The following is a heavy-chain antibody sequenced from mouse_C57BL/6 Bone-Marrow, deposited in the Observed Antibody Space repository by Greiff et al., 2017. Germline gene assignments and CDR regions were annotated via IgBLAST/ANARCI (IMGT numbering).Heavy chain of an antibody. CDR3: AGLTTVVADWYFDV. Sequence: VQLQQSGPELVKPGASVKISCKASGYTFTDYYMNWVKQSHGKSLEWIGDINPNNGGTSYNQKFKGKATLTVDKSSSTAYMELRSLTSEDSAVYYCAGLTTVVADWYFDVWGTGTTVTVSS. V-gene: IGHV1-26*01. D-gene: IGHD1-1*01. CDR2: INPNNGGT. CDR1: GYTFTDYY. J-gene: IGHJ1*03.